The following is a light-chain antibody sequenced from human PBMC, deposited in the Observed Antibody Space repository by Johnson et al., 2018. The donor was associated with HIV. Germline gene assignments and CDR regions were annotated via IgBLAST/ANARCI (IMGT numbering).Light chain of an antibody. CDR2: ENN. CDR3: GTWESSLSPGGEV. V-gene: IGLV1-51*02. CDR1: SSNIGNNY. J-gene: IGLJ1*01. Sequence: QSVLSQPPSVSAAPGQKVTISCSGSSSNIGNNYVSWYQQLPGTAPKLLIYENNKRPSGIPYRFSGSKSGTSATLGIPGIPTGDEADYYCGTWESSLSPGGEVFGTGTKVTVL.